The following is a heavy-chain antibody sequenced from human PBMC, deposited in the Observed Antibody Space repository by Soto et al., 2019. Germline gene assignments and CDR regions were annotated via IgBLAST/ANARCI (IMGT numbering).Heavy chain of an antibody. CDR3: ALRYCSRASCPPLNKYFYMDV. V-gene: IGHV3-33*01. J-gene: IGHJ6*03. D-gene: IGHD2-2*01. CDR2: IWYDGNNK. Sequence: GGSLRLSCAASGFTFSSYGMHWVRQAPGKGLEWVAVIWYDGNNKYYADSVKGRFTISRDNSKNSLYLQMNSLRAEDTAVYYCALRYCSRASCPPLNKYFYMDVWGKGTTVTVSS. CDR1: GFTFSSYG.